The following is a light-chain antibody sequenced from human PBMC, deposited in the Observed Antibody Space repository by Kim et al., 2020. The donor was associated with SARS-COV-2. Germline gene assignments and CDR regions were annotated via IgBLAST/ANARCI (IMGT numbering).Light chain of an antibody. CDR3: SSYAGSNNFVV. J-gene: IGLJ2*01. CDR2: EVS. CDR1: SSDVGGYNY. Sequence: LTQPPSASGSPGQSVTISCTGTSSDVGGYNYVSWYQQHPGKAPKLMIYEVSKRPSGVPDRFSGSKSGNTASLTVSGLQAEDEADYYCSSYAGSNNFVVFGGGTQLNVL. V-gene: IGLV2-8*01.